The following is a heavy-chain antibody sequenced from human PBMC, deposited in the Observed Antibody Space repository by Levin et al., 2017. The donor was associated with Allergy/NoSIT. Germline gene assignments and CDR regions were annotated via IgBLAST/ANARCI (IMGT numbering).Heavy chain of an antibody. Sequence: AASVKVSCKASGYTFTNFMHWVRQAPGQRPECMGWINVASCDTKYSQNFEGRVTITWDTSASTAYMELSSLRSEDTAVYYCATRVSRYFDWGQGTLVTVSS. CDR3: ATRVSRYFD. CDR1: GYTFTNF. D-gene: IGHD3-9*01. J-gene: IGHJ4*02. CDR2: INVASCDT. V-gene: IGHV1-3*01.